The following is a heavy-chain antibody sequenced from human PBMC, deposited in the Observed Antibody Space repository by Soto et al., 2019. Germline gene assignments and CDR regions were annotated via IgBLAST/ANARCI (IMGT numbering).Heavy chain of an antibody. Sequence: ASVKVSCKASGYTFTSYYMHWVRQAPGQGLEWMGIINPSGGSTSYAQKFQGRVTMTRDTSTSTVYMELSSLRSEDTAVYYCARDLGGYCSSTSCSSHWGQGTLVTVSS. D-gene: IGHD2-2*01. V-gene: IGHV1-46*01. J-gene: IGHJ4*02. CDR2: INPSGGST. CDR3: ARDLGGYCSSTSCSSH. CDR1: GYTFTSYY.